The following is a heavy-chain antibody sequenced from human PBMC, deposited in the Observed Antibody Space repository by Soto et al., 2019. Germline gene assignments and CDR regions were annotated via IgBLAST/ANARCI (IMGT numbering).Heavy chain of an antibody. CDR2: IIPIFGTA. CDR1: GDTFISYA. Sequence: GXSVKVTCKASGDTFISYAIIWVRQAPGQGLEWMGGIIPIFGTANYAQKFQGRVTITADKSTSTAYMELSSLRSEDTAVYYCASRYIDGYSMYNWFDPWGQGTPVTVSS. J-gene: IGHJ5*02. CDR3: ASRYIDGYSMYNWFDP. D-gene: IGHD4-4*01. V-gene: IGHV1-69*06.